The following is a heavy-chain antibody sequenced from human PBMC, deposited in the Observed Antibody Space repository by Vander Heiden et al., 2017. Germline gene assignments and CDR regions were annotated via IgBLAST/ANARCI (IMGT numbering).Heavy chain of an antibody. CDR1: VYTFTSYG. D-gene: IGHD6-19*01. CDR3: ARVKAVAGTGWFDP. V-gene: IGHV1-18*01. J-gene: IGHJ5*02. Sequence: QVQLVQSGAEVKKPGAPVKVSCMASVYTFTSYGISWVRQAPGQGLEWMGWISAYNGNTNYAQKLQGRVTMTTDTSTSTAYMELRSLRSDDTAVYYCARVKAVAGTGWFDPWGQGTLVTVSS. CDR2: ISAYNGNT.